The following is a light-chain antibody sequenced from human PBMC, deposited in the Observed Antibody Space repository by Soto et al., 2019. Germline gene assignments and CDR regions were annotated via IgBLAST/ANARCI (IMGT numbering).Light chain of an antibody. J-gene: IGKJ1*01. CDR1: QSVSSN. CDR3: QQYNNWPRT. Sequence: EIVMTQSPATLSVSPGERATLSCRASQSVSSNLAWYQQKPGQAPRRLLYGASTRATGIPARFSGSGSGTEFTPTISSLQSEDFADYYCQQYNNWPRTFGQGTKVEIK. V-gene: IGKV3-15*01. CDR2: GAS.